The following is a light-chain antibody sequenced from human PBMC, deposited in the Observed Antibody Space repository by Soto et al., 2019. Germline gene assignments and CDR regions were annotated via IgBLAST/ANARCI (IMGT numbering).Light chain of an antibody. Sequence: IQVTQSPSSLSASVGDRVTITCRARQGINSHLAWYQQKPGKAPKVLIHSASTLESGVPSRFSGSGSGTDFTLTISSLQPEDFATYYCQQFKSLPITFGGGTRVEIK. V-gene: IGKV1-9*01. J-gene: IGKJ4*01. CDR1: QGINSH. CDR3: QQFKSLPIT. CDR2: SAS.